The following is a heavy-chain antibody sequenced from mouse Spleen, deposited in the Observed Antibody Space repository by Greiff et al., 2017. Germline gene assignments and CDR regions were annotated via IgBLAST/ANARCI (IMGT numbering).Heavy chain of an antibody. CDR2: IDPSDSYT. D-gene: IGHD1-1*01. V-gene: IGHV1-59*01. CDR3: ARWYYGSSYDWFAY. Sequence: VQLQQPGAELVRPGTSVKLSCKASGYTFTSYWMHWVKQRPGQGLEWIGVIDPSDSYTNYNQKFKGKATLTVDTSSSTAYMQLSSLTSEDSAVYYCARWYYGSSYDWFAYWGQGTLVTVSA. J-gene: IGHJ3*01. CDR1: GYTFTSYW.